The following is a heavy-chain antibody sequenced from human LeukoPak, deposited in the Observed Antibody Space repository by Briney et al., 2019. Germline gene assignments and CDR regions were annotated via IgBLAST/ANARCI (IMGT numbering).Heavy chain of an antibody. CDR2: INPNSGGT. Sequence: GASVKVSCKASGYTFTGYYMHWVRQAPGQGLEWMGWINPNSGGTNYAQKFQGRVTMTRDTSISTAYMELSRLRSDDTAVYYCARDQNYCSSTSCFYYYYYGMDVWGQGTTVTVSS. CDR1: GYTFTGYY. J-gene: IGHJ6*02. CDR3: ARDQNYCSSTSCFYYYYYGMDV. D-gene: IGHD2-2*01. V-gene: IGHV1-2*02.